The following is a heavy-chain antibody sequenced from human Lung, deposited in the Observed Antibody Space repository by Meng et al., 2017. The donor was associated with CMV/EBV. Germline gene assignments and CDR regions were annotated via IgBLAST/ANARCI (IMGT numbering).Heavy chain of an antibody. CDR3: AKENYDSSGDDAFDI. V-gene: IGHV4-39*07. J-gene: IGHJ3*02. Sequence: SETLSLXCTVSGGSISSSSYYWGWIRQPPGKGLEWIGSIYYSGSTYYNPSLKSRVTISVDTSKNQFSLKLSSVTAADTAEYYCAKENYDSSGDDAFDIWGQGTMVTVSS. CDR1: GGSISSSSYY. D-gene: IGHD3-22*01. CDR2: IYYSGST.